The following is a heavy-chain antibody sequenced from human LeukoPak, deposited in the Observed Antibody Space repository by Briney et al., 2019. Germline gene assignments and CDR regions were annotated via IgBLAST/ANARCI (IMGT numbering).Heavy chain of an antibody. D-gene: IGHD3-22*01. Sequence: GGSLRLSCAASGFTFSSYGMHWVRQAPGKGLEWVAVIWYDGSNKYYADSVKGRFTIPRDNSKNTLYLQMNSLRAEDTAVYYCARNWDYYDSSGPVDYWGQGTLVTVSS. J-gene: IGHJ4*02. CDR2: IWYDGSNK. CDR3: ARNWDYYDSSGPVDY. V-gene: IGHV3-33*01. CDR1: GFTFSSYG.